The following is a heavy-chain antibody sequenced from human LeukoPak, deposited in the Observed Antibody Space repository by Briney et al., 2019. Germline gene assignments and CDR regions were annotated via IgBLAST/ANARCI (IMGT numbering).Heavy chain of an antibody. Sequence: SETLSLTCTVSGGSIGSYYWSWIRQPPGKGLEWIGYIYTLGRTNYNPSLESRVTISVDTSKNQFSLKVSSVTAADTAVYYCTRGYGYYMDVWGKGTTVTVSS. V-gene: IGHV4-4*09. CDR1: GGSIGSYY. CDR2: IYTLGRT. J-gene: IGHJ6*03. D-gene: IGHD3-22*01. CDR3: TRGYGYYMDV.